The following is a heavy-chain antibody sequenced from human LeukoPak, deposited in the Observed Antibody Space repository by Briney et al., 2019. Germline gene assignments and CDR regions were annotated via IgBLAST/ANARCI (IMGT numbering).Heavy chain of an antibody. CDR2: IIPILGIA. Sequence: SEKVSCKASGGTFSSYTISWVRQAPGQGLEWMGRIIPILGIANYAQKFQGRVTITADKSTSTAYMELSSLRSEDTAVYYCARDYRASSIVVVPAASYNWFDPWGQGTLVTVSS. V-gene: IGHV1-69*04. CDR1: GGTFSSYT. J-gene: IGHJ5*02. D-gene: IGHD2-2*01. CDR3: ARDYRASSIVVVPAASYNWFDP.